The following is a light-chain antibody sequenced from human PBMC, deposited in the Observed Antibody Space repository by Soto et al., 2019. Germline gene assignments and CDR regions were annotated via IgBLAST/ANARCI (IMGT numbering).Light chain of an antibody. J-gene: IGKJ2*01. V-gene: IGKV3-20*01. CDR3: QQYGSSPYT. CDR2: GAS. Sequence: EIVLTQSPGTLSLSPGERATLSCRASQSISSNYLAWYQQKPGQAPRLLIYGASIRAAGFPDRFSGSGSGTDFSLTISRLDPEDFAVYYCQQYGSSPYTFGQGTTVEIK. CDR1: QSISSNY.